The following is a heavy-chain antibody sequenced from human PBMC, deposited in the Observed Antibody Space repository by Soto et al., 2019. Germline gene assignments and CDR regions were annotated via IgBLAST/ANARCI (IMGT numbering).Heavy chain of an antibody. CDR1: GFNFDNYG. D-gene: IGHD1-7*01. J-gene: IGHJ4*02. CDR2: ITYDGSFQ. V-gene: IGHV3-30*18. Sequence: GGSLRLSCQASGFNFDNYGMHWVRQAPGKGLERVAVITYDGSFQCYADSVKGRFTISRDNSKNTLSLHLNTLKPEDTAVYHCAKDRVGGTFYTPLAFWGQGPLVTVSS. CDR3: AKDRVGGTFYTPLAF.